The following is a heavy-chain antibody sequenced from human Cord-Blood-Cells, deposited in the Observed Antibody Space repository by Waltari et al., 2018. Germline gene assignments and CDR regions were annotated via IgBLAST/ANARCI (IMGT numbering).Heavy chain of an antibody. CDR3: QRLQGRVTMTTDTSTSTAYMELRSLRSDDTAVYYCARDMVATIPYYFDY. CDR1: GYTFTSYG. CDR2: ISAYNGNT. D-gene: IGHD5-12*01. J-gene: IGHJ4*02. Sequence: QVQLVQSGAEVKKPGASVKVSCKASGYTFTSYGISWVRQAPGQGLEWMGWISAYNGNTNYAQKLQGRVPMTTDTSPRQRLGWMEWLKAYNRNTNYAQRLQGRVTMTTDTSTSTAYMELRSLRSDDTAVYYCARDMVATIPYYFDYWGQGTLVTVSS. V-gene: IGHV1-18*01.